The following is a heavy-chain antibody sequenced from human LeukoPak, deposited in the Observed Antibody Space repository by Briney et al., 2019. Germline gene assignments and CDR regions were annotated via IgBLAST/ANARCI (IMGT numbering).Heavy chain of an antibody. D-gene: IGHD1-26*01. J-gene: IGHJ4*02. CDR3: VREAAATLFDY. V-gene: IGHV3-21*01. Sequence: GGSLRLSCAASGFTFSSYTMNWLRQAPGKGLEWVAAISSSSRDIFYADSVKGRFSISRDNTHNSLSLRMNSLGAEDTAVYYCVREAAATLFDYWGQGTLVTVSS. CDR2: ISSSSRDI. CDR1: GFTFSSYT.